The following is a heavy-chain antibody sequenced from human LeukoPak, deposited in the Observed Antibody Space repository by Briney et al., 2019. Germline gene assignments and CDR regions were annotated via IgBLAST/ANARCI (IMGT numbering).Heavy chain of an antibody. CDR3: ARPYCSGGSCYSGAFDI. CDR1: GRSISSYY. V-gene: IGHV4-59*01. Sequence: TSETLSLTCTVSGRSISSYYWSWIRQPPGKGLEWIGYIYYSGSTNYNPSLKSRVTISVDTSKNQFSLKLSSVTAADTAVYYCARPYCSGGSCYSGAFDIWGQGTMVTVSS. CDR2: IYYSGST. J-gene: IGHJ3*02. D-gene: IGHD2-15*01.